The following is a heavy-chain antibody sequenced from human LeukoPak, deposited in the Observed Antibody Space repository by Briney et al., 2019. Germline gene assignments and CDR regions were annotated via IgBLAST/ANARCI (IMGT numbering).Heavy chain of an antibody. D-gene: IGHD5-24*01. V-gene: IGHV3-53*01. Sequence: GGSLRLSCAASGFTVSSNYMSWVRQAPGKGLEWVSVIYSDSTAYYADSVKGRFTMSRDNSKNTLYLQMNNLRAEDTAVYYCARENGFRGWFDPWGQGTLVTVSS. CDR1: GFTVSSNY. J-gene: IGHJ5*02. CDR2: IYSDSTA. CDR3: ARENGFRGWFDP.